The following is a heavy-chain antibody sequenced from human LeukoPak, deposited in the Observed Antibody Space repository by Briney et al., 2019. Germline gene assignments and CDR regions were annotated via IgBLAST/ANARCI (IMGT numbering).Heavy chain of an antibody. J-gene: IGHJ4*02. V-gene: IGHV3-23*01. CDR2: ISGSGGST. CDR1: GFTFSSYA. CDR3: AKGIVGATRKINFFDY. Sequence: PGGSLRLSCAASGFTFSSYAMSWVRQAPGKGLEWVSAISGSGGSTYYADSVKGRFTISRDNSKNTLYLQMNRLRAEDTAVYYCAKGIVGATRKINFFDYWGQGTLVTVSS. D-gene: IGHD1-26*01.